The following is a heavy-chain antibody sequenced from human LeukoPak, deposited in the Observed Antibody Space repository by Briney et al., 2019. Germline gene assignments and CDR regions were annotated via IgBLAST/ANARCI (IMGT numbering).Heavy chain of an antibody. D-gene: IGHD1-1*01. J-gene: IGHJ6*03. CDR2: IYNSGNT. CDR1: GGSISRGSYY. Sequence: SETLSLTCTVSGGSISRGSYYWGWIRQPPGKGLEWIGNIYNSGNTYYSPSLKSRVTISVDTSKNQFSLNLTSVTAADSAVYYCARVSWFPGTSYYYMDVWGKGTTVTVSS. CDR3: ARVSWFPGTSYYYMDV. V-gene: IGHV4-39*07.